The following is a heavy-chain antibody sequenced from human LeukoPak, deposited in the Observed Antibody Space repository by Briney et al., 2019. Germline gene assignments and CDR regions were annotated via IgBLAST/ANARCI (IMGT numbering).Heavy chain of an antibody. CDR3: AKVQISRRMSVAGTNAFDI. CDR1: GFTFEDYA. Sequence: PAGGSLRLSCAASGFTFEDYAMHWVRQAPGKGLEWVSGINWNSVDIGYADSVKGRFTISRDNAKNSLYLQMNSLRVEDTALYYCAKVQISRRMSVAGTNAFDIWGQGTMVTVSS. V-gene: IGHV3-9*01. CDR2: INWNSVDI. D-gene: IGHD6-19*01. J-gene: IGHJ3*02.